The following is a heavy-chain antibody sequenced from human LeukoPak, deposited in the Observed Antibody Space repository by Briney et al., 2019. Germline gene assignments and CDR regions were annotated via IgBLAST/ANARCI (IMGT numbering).Heavy chain of an antibody. Sequence: ASVKVSCKASGYTFTSYGISWVRQAPGQGLEWMGWISAYNGNTNYAQKLQGRVTMTTDTSTSTAYMELRSLRSDDTAVYYCARALNIAAAGTSNWFDPWGQGTLVTVSS. CDR2: ISAYNGNT. V-gene: IGHV1-18*01. D-gene: IGHD6-13*01. J-gene: IGHJ5*02. CDR1: GYTFTSYG. CDR3: ARALNIAAAGTSNWFDP.